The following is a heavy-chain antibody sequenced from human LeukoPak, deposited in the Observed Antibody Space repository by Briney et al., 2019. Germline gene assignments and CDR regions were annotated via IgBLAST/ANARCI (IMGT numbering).Heavy chain of an antibody. J-gene: IGHJ6*03. Sequence: GGSLRLSRAASGFTFSSYAMSWVRQAPGKGLEWDSAISGSGGSTYYADSVKGRFTISRDNSKNTLYLQMNSLRAEDTAVYYCAKGQLVEYYYMDVWGKGTTVTVSS. V-gene: IGHV3-23*01. D-gene: IGHD6-13*01. CDR2: ISGSGGST. CDR3: AKGQLVEYYYMDV. CDR1: GFTFSSYA.